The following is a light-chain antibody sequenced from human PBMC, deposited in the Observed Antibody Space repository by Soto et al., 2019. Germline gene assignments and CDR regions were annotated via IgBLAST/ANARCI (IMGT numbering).Light chain of an antibody. CDR1: QTISSW. CDR2: KAS. V-gene: IGKV1-5*03. CDR3: QHYNSYPIT. J-gene: IGKJ5*01. Sequence: HRTQKACTMAGSGGGRDTSSRRASQTISSWLAWYQQKPGKAPKLLIYKASTLKSGVPSRFSGSGSGTEFTLTISSLQPDDFATYYCQHYNSYPITFGQGTRLEIK.